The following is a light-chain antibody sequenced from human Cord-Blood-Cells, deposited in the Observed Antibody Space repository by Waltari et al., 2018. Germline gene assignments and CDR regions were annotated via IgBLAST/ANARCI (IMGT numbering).Light chain of an antibody. J-gene: IGLJ3*02. CDR1: SRDVGGYNY. Sequence: QSALTPPPSAPGSPGQPVTISCTGPSRDVGGYNYVSWYQQHPGKAPKLMIYEVSKRPSGVPDRFAGSKSGNTASLTVSGLQGEDEAEYYCSSYAGSNNLVFGGGTKLTVL. CDR2: EVS. CDR3: SSYAGSNNLV. V-gene: IGLV2-8*01.